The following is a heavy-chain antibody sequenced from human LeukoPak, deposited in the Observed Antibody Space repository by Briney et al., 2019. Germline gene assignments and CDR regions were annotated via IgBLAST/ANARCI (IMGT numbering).Heavy chain of an antibody. CDR1: GFTFSSYE. CDR3: AIAVAGTAFDY. D-gene: IGHD6-19*01. J-gene: IGHJ4*02. Sequence: GGSLRLSCAASGFTFSSYEMNWVRQAPGKGLEWVSYISSSGTTRYYADSVKGRFTISRDNAKNSLYLQMNSPRAEDTAVYYCAIAVAGTAFDYWGQGTLVTVSS. V-gene: IGHV3-48*03. CDR2: ISSSGTTR.